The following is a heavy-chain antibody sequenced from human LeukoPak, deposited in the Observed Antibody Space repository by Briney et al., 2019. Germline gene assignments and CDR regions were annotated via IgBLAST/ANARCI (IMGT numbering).Heavy chain of an antibody. D-gene: IGHD5-24*01. CDR2: IYKSGST. J-gene: IGHJ6*03. CDR1: GGSISSSRWY. V-gene: IGHV4-39*01. Sequence: SETLSLTCSVSGGSISSSRWYWGWVRQPPGKRMEWIGSIYKSGSTYYNPSLKGRVTISVDTSKNQFSLKLDSVTVADTAVYYCASPKDEYYYFMDVWGKGTTVTVSS. CDR3: ASPKDEYYYFMDV.